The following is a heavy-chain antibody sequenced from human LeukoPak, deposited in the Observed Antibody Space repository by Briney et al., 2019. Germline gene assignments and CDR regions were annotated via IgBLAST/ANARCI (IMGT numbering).Heavy chain of an antibody. Sequence: PSETLSLTCTVSGYSISSGYYWGWIRRPPGKGLEWIGSIYHSGSTYYNPSLKSQVSISKDTSKNKLSLRLTSVTAADTAVYYCARQPGSGLFILPGGQGTLVTVSS. CDR2: IYHSGST. CDR1: GYSISSGYY. CDR3: ARQPGSGLFILP. D-gene: IGHD3/OR15-3a*01. J-gene: IGHJ4*02. V-gene: IGHV4-38-2*02.